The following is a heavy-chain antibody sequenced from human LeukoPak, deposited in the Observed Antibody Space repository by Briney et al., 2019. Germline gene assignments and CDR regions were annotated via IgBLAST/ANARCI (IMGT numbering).Heavy chain of an antibody. CDR2: INPNSGGT. CDR3: ARDLTMVRGVIITWAGSDDAFDI. Sequence: ASVKVSCKAPGYTFTGYYMHWVRQAPGQGLEWMGRINPNSGGTNYAQKFQGRVTMTRDTSISTAYMELSRLRSDDTAVYYCARDLTMVRGVIITWAGSDDAFDIWGQGTMVTVSS. CDR1: GYTFTGYY. V-gene: IGHV1-2*06. J-gene: IGHJ3*02. D-gene: IGHD3-10*01.